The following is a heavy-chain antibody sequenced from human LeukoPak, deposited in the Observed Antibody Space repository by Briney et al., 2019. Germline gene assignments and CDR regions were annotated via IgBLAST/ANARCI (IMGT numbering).Heavy chain of an antibody. V-gene: IGHV3-74*01. Sequence: GGSLRLSCAASGFTFSIYWVNCVRQAPGKGLVWVSHINSDGSSSNYADSVKGRFTISRDNAKNTLYLQMNSLRAEDTAVYFCARGQMIDYWGQGTLVTVSS. CDR3: ARGQMIDY. J-gene: IGHJ4*02. CDR2: INSDGSSS. D-gene: IGHD5-24*01. CDR1: GFTFSIYW.